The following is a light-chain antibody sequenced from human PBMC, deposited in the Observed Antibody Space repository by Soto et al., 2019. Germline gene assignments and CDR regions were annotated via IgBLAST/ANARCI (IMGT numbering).Light chain of an antibody. CDR1: QSVSFSY. CDR2: GAS. CDR3: QQYGSSPRT. Sequence: EIVLTQSPGTLSLSPGERATLSCRASQSVSFSYLAWYQQKPGQAPRLLIYGASSRATGIPDRFSGSGSGTDFTLTISRVEPEDLAVYYWQQYGSSPRTFGQGTKLEIK. V-gene: IGKV3-20*01. J-gene: IGKJ2*01.